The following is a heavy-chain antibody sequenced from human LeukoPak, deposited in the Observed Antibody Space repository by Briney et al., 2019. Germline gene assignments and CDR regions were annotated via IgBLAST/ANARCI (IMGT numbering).Heavy chain of an antibody. J-gene: IGHJ5*02. CDR3: ARDGIAAAGYNWFDP. Sequence: GGSLRLSCTASGFTFNDYWMTWVRQAPGKGLEWVAVISYDGSNKYYADSVKGRFTISRDNSKNTLYLQMNSLRAEDTAVYYCARDGIAAAGYNWFDPWGQGTLVTVSS. CDR1: GFTFNDYW. V-gene: IGHV3-30-3*01. CDR2: ISYDGSNK. D-gene: IGHD6-13*01.